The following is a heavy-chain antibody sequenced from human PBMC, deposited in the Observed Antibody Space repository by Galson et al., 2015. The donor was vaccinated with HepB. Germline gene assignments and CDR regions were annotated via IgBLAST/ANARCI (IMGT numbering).Heavy chain of an antibody. CDR3: AKVRPELRVPFYYYYYYMDV. CDR1: GFTFSSYG. Sequence: SLRLSCAASGFTFSSYGMHWVRQAPGKGLEWVAVISYDGSNKYYADSVKGRFTISRDNSKNTLYLQMNSLRAEDTAVYYRAKVRPELRVPFYYYYYYMDVWGKGTTVTVSS. V-gene: IGHV3-30*18. CDR2: ISYDGSNK. J-gene: IGHJ6*03. D-gene: IGHD1-14*01.